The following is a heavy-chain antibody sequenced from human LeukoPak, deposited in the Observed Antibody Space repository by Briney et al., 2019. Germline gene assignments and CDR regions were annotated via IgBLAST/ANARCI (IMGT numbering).Heavy chain of an antibody. CDR3: ARLGASDAFDI. J-gene: IGHJ3*02. V-gene: IGHV4-59*04. Sequence: SETLSLTCTVSGGSISSYYWSWIRQPPGKGLDWIGNIYYTGSTYYNPSLRSRVTISLVTAKNQFSLKLSSVTAADTAVYYCARLGASDAFDIWGQGAMVTVSS. D-gene: IGHD1-26*01. CDR2: IYYTGST. CDR1: GGSISSYY.